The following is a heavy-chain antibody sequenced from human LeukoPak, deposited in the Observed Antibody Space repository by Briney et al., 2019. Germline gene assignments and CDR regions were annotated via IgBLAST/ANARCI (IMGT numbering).Heavy chain of an antibody. D-gene: IGHD5-18*01. J-gene: IGHJ4*02. CDR2: IRYDGSNK. CDR1: GFTFASYT. Sequence: GGSLRLSCAASGFTFASYTMNWVRQAPGKGLEWVAFIRYDGSNKYYADSVKGRFTISRDNSKNTLYLQMNSLRAEDTAVYYCAKDRGYSYGYDGPDYWGQGTLVTVSS. CDR3: AKDRGYSYGYDGPDY. V-gene: IGHV3-30*02.